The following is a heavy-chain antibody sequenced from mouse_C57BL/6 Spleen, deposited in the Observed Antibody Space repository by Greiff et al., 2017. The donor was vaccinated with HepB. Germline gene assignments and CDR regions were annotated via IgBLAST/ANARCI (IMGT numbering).Heavy chain of an antibody. CDR1: GFSLTSYG. CDR2: IWSGGST. Sequence: QVQLQQSGPGLVQPSQSLSITCTVSGFSLTSYGVHWVRQSPGKGLEWLGVIWSGGSTDYNAAFISRLSISKDNSKSQVFFKMNSLQADDTAIYYCARKAPEIYYGNSYYAMDYWGQGTSVTVSS. V-gene: IGHV2-2*01. CDR3: ARKAPEIYYGNSYYAMDY. D-gene: IGHD2-1*01. J-gene: IGHJ4*01.